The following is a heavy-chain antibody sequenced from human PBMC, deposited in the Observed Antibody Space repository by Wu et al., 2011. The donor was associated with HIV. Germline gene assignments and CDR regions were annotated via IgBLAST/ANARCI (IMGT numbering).Heavy chain of an antibody. V-gene: IGHV1-18*01. CDR3: ARDDSSGWPEGFDY. J-gene: IGHJ4*02. CDR2: INVDTADT. D-gene: IGHD6-19*01. Sequence: QVQLVQSGAEVKKPGSSVKVSCKASSSRYSINWVRQAPGQGLEWMGWINVDTADTYYVQNVQGRVTMTADTSTSTAYMELRSLTSDDTAVYYCARDDSSGWPEGFDYVGPGEPWVTVSS. CDR1: SSRYS.